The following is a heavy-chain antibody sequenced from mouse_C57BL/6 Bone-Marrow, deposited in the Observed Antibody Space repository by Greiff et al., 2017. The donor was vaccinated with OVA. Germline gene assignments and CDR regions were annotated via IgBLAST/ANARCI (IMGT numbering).Heavy chain of an antibody. J-gene: IGHJ4*01. CDR2: IYPGSGCT. Sequence: VQLQQPGAELVKPGASVKMSCKASGYTFTSYWITWVKQSPGQGLEWIGDIYPGSGCTNYNEKFKSKATLTVDKSSSTAYLQLNSLTSEDSAISDGSGASMVTTGYYSGMDYWGQGTSVTVSS. V-gene: IGHV1-55*01. D-gene: IGHD2-2*01. CDR3: SGASMVTTGYYSGMDY. CDR1: GYTFTSYW.